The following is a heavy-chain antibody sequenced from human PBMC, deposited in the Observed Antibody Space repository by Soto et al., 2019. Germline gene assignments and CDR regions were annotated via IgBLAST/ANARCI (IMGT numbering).Heavy chain of an antibody. V-gene: IGHV4-31*03. CDR2: IYYSGST. CDR1: GGSISSGGYY. J-gene: IGHJ6*02. CDR3: ARDGRSSSWYGGMDV. Sequence: QVQLQESGPGLVKPSQTLSLTCTVSGGSISSGGYYWSWIRQHPGKGLEWIGYIYYSGSTYYNPSLKSRVTISVDTSKNQFSLKLSSVTAADTAVYYCARDGRSSSWYGGMDVWGPGTTVTVSS. D-gene: IGHD6-13*01.